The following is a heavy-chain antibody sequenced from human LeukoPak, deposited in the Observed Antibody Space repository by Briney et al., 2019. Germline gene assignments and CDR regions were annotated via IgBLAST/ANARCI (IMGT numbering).Heavy chain of an antibody. V-gene: IGHV1-69*05. CDR3: ASSRGWGQTSYYWYFDL. CDR2: IIPIFGTA. CDR1: GGTFSSYA. Sequence: SVKVSCKASGGTFSSYAISWVRQAPRQGLEWMGGIIPIFGTANYAQKFQGRVTITTDESTSTAYMELSSLRSEDTAVYYCASSRGWGQTSYYWYFDLWGRGTLVTVSS. D-gene: IGHD3-10*01. J-gene: IGHJ2*01.